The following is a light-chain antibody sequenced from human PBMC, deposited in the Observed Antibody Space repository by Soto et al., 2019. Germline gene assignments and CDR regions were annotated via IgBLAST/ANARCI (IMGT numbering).Light chain of an antibody. V-gene: IGLV2-8*01. J-gene: IGLJ3*02. Sequence: QSALTQPPSASGSPGQSVTISCTGTSGDVGGHNYVSWYQHHPDKAPQLIISEVTKRPSGVPDRFSGSKSGNTASLTVSGLQAEDEADYYCSSYAGSSTWVFGGGTKLTVL. CDR3: SSYAGSSTWV. CDR1: SGDVGGHNY. CDR2: EVT.